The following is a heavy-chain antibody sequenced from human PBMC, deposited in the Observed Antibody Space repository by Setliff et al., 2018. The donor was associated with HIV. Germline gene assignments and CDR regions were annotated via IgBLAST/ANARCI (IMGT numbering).Heavy chain of an antibody. V-gene: IGHV4-61*09. CDR3: ARFAYYSDSGGYYHH. J-gene: IGHJ4*02. D-gene: IGHD3-22*01. CDR1: GGSISSGSYY. Sequence: NPSETLSLTCSVSGGSISSGSYYWSWIRQPAGKGLEWIGHIYTSGSTNYNPSLKSRVTMSVDTSKNQFSLKLSSVTAADTAVYYCARFAYYSDSGGYYHHWGQGALVTVSS. CDR2: IYTSGST.